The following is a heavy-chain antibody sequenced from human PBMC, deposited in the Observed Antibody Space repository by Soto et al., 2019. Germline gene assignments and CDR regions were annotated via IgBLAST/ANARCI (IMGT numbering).Heavy chain of an antibody. CDR2: INHSGST. D-gene: IGHD3-9*01. Sequence: SETLSLTYAVYGGSFSGYYWSWIRQPPGKGLEWIGEINHSGSTNYNPSLKSRVTISVDTSKNQFSLKLSSVTAADTAVYYCARSTRDILTGYRTFDIWGQGTMVTVSS. V-gene: IGHV4-34*01. CDR1: GGSFSGYY. CDR3: ARSTRDILTGYRTFDI. J-gene: IGHJ3*02.